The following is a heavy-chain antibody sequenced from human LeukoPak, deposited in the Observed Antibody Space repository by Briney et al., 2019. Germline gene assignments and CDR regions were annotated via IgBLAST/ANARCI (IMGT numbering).Heavy chain of an antibody. D-gene: IGHD1-14*01. V-gene: IGHV4-39*01. J-gene: IGHJ4*02. CDR3: ARLNRVVRPFDY. Sequence: SETLSLTCRVSGVSISSSSYYWGWIRQPPGKGLEWIGSIYYSGSTYYNPSLKSRVTISVDTSKNQFSLKLSSVTAADTAVYYCARLNRVVRPFDYWGQGTLVTVSS. CDR1: GVSISSSSYY. CDR2: IYYSGST.